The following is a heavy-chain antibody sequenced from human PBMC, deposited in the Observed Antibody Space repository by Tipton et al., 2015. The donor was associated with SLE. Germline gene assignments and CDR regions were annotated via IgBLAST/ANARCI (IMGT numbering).Heavy chain of an antibody. Sequence: TLSLTCNVSGDSISSSGYYWGWIRQPPGKGLEFIGSIYSSGTTYYNPSPKSRITISGDMSKNQFSLKVSSVTAADTAVYYCATDFRAAGNWFDPWGHGTLVTVAS. CDR3: ATDFRAAGNWFDP. D-gene: IGHD6-13*01. V-gene: IGHV4-39*07. CDR2: IYSSGTT. J-gene: IGHJ5*02. CDR1: GDSISSSGYY.